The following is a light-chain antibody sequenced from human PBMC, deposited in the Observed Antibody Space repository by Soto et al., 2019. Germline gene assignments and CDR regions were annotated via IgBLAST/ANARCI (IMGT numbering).Light chain of an antibody. J-gene: IGKJ2*01. CDR3: LQDASYPYT. CDR2: TIS. Sequence: AVQMTQSPSSLSASVGDRVTITCRASQDVRNGLAWYQQKPGQAPKLLIYTISTLQSGVPSRFSGSGSGTDFTLTISSLQPEDSATYYCLQDASYPYTFGQGTHLEI. CDR1: QDVRNG. V-gene: IGKV1-6*01.